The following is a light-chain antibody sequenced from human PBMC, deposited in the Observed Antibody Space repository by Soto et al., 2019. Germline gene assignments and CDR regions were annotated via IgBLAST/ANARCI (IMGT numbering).Light chain of an antibody. Sequence: QSALTQPASVSGSPGQSITISCTGTSSDVGGYNYVSWYQQHPGRAPKLMIYEVSYRPSGISNRFSGSKSGKTASLTISGLQAEDEADYYCNSYTSSSTHVFGTGTKVTVL. V-gene: IGLV2-14*01. CDR3: NSYTSSSTHV. CDR1: SSDVGGYNY. J-gene: IGLJ1*01. CDR2: EVS.